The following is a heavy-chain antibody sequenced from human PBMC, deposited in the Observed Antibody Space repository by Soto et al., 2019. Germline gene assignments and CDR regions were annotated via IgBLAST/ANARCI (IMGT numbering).Heavy chain of an antibody. D-gene: IGHD1-1*01. CDR1: GFSLSDHW. Sequence: VQLVESGGGLVQPGGSLRLSCAASGFSLSDHWMHWVRPAPGKGLVWVSRLETDGSTTAYADSVRGRFSISRDNAKNTLYLQMNSLRAEDTAVYYCVRDGTSTMPYDYWGQGTLVTVSS. J-gene: IGHJ4*02. CDR2: LETDGSTT. CDR3: VRDGTSTMPYDY. V-gene: IGHV3-74*03.